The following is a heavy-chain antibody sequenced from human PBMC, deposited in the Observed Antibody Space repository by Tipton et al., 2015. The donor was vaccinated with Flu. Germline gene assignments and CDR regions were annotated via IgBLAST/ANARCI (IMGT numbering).Heavy chain of an antibody. D-gene: IGHD5/OR15-5a*01. CDR3: AKDTRMSTIDY. CDR1: GFTFSSYE. J-gene: IGHJ4*02. Sequence: SLRLSCAASGFTFSSYEMNWVRQVPGKGLVWVSRINSDGRTTVYADSVKGRFTISRDNAKNTLYLQMNNLRVDDTAVYYCAKDTRMSTIDYWGQGILVTVSS. V-gene: IGHV3-74*01. CDR2: INSDGRTT.